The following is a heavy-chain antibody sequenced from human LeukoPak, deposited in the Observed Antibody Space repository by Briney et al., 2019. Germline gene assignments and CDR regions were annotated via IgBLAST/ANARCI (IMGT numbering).Heavy chain of an antibody. D-gene: IGHD3-22*01. CDR2: IDAGGGTT. J-gene: IGHJ1*01. V-gene: IGHV3-23*01. Sequence: GGSLRLSCAASGFTFTDYAMTWVRQAPGRGLEWVSSIDAGGGTTDCADSVKGRFTISRDNSKNTLYLQMHTARAEDTASYYCAKDYLYDTSTWGQGTLVTVSS. CDR1: GFTFTDYA. CDR3: AKDYLYDTST.